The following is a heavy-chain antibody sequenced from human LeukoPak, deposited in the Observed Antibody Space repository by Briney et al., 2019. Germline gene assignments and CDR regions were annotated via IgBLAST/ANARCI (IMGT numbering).Heavy chain of an antibody. CDR2: IYHDGST. CDR1: GHSITSSYSISGGYY. Sequence: SETLSLTCDVSGHSITSSYSISGGYYWGCLRQPPGKGLAWIGSIYHDGSTYYNPSLKSRVTISVDTSDNLFSLNLSSVTAADTAVYFCARTSRSGRAGGPFDIWGLGTMVTVSS. V-gene: IGHV4-38-2*01. CDR3: ARTSRSGRAGGPFDI. D-gene: IGHD1-26*01. J-gene: IGHJ3*02.